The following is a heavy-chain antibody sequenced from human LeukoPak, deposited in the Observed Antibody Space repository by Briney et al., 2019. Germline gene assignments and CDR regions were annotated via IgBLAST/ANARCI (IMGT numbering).Heavy chain of an antibody. CDR3: AKDSATWGFDS. D-gene: IGHD3-16*01. CDR1: GFVFSHFN. V-gene: IGHV3-30*02. J-gene: IGHJ4*02. Sequence: GGSLRLSCAASGFVFSHFNMHWVRQAPGKGLEWVAFIFYEEGKRSYSDSVKGRFTISRDISKRTLYLQMNGLRVEDTAVYYCAKDSATWGFDSWGQGTPVTVSS. CDR2: IFYEEGKR.